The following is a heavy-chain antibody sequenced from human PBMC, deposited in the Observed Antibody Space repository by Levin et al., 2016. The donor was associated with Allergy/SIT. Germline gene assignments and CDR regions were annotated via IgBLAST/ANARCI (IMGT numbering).Heavy chain of an antibody. V-gene: IGHV4-59*08. Sequence: SETLSLTCTVSGASISSFYWSWIRQPPGRGLEWLGYISSSGNTNFNPSLKSRVTISEDTSKNQISLKLNSVTAADTAVYYCARNAENFDIRPTLEKRMDVWGQGTTVTVSS. J-gene: IGHJ6*02. D-gene: IGHD3-9*01. CDR2: ISSSGNT. CDR1: GASISSFY. CDR3: ARNAENFDIRPTLEKRMDV.